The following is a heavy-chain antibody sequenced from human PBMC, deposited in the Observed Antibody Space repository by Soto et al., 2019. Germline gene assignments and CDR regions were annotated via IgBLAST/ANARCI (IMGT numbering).Heavy chain of an antibody. Sequence: QVQLQESGPGLVKPSQTLSLTCTVSGGSISSGGFYWSWLRQHPGKGLEWIGYIDYSGSTYYNPSLKNRVTIAVDTSKNQFSLKLSSVTAADTGVYYCARAVLWSGYHANWFDPWGQGTLVTVSS. CDR1: GGSISSGGFY. J-gene: IGHJ5*02. CDR2: IDYSGST. D-gene: IGHD3-3*01. CDR3: ARAVLWSGYHANWFDP. V-gene: IGHV4-31*03.